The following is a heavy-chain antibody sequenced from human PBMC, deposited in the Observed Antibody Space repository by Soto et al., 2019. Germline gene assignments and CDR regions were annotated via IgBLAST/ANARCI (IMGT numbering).Heavy chain of an antibody. V-gene: IGHV1-3*01. CDR3: ARGGYYDILTGQSARAFDF. CDR1: GYTFTSYA. D-gene: IGHD3-9*01. J-gene: IGHJ3*01. Sequence: ASVKVSCKASGYTFTSYAMHWVRQAPGQRLEWMGWINAGNGNTKYSQKFQGRVTITRDTSASTAYMELSSLRSEDTAVYYCARGGYYDILTGQSARAFDFWGQGTMVTVSS. CDR2: INAGNGNT.